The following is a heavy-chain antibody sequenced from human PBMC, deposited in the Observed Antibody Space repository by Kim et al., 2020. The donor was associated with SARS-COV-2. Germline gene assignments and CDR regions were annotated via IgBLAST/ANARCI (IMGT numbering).Heavy chain of an antibody. J-gene: IGHJ4*02. D-gene: IGHD1-26*01. Sequence: NYAQKLQGRVTMTTDTSTSTAYMELRSLRSDDTAVYYCARDRGSQKYFDYWGQGTLVTVSS. CDR3: ARDRGSQKYFDY. V-gene: IGHV1-18*01.